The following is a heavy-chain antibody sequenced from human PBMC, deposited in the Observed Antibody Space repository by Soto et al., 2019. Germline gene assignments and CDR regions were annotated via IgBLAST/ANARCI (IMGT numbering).Heavy chain of an antibody. CDR1: GFSLSDYY. V-gene: IGHV3-11*01. J-gene: IGHJ5*02. D-gene: IGHD5-12*01. Sequence: QVHLAESGGGLVKPGGSLRLSCVASGFSLSDYYMSWIRQAPGKGLEWVSYISGRSDVIHYADSVKGRFTVSRDNARHSVFLQLARLRAEASGTYSCARERATDIRFDTWGQGTLVTGSS. CDR3: ARERATDIRFDT. CDR2: ISGRSDVI.